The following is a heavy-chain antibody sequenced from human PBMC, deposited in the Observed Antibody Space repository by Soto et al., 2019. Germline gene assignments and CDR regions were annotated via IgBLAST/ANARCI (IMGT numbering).Heavy chain of an antibody. D-gene: IGHD2-15*01. V-gene: IGHV3-30-3*01. CDR2: ISYDGSNK. CDR3: ARVVVVVAVNDAFDI. Sequence: GGSLRLSCAASGFTFNSYAMHWVRQAPGKGLEWVAVISYDGSNKYYADSVKGRFTISRDNSKNTLYLQMNSLRAEDTAVYYCARVVVVVAVNDAFDIWGQGTMVTVSS. J-gene: IGHJ3*02. CDR1: GFTFNSYA.